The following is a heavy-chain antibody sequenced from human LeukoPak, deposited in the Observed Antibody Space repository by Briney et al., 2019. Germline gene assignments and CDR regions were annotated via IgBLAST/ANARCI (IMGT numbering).Heavy chain of an antibody. V-gene: IGHV3-74*01. Sequence: PGGSLRLSCAASGFTFSSYWMHWVRQAPGKGLVWVSRINTDGSSTTYADSVKGRFTISRDNAKNTLYLQMNSLRADDTAVYYCAKGLMGATLYYFDYWGQGTLVNVSS. CDR3: AKGLMGATLYYFDY. CDR2: INTDGSST. J-gene: IGHJ4*02. CDR1: GFTFSSYW. D-gene: IGHD1-26*01.